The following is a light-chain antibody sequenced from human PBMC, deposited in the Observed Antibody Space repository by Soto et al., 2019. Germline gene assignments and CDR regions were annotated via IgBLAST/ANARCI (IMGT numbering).Light chain of an antibody. CDR2: DVN. J-gene: IGLJ1*01. CDR3: SSYSTTSFFV. V-gene: IGLV2-14*01. Sequence: QSALTQPASVSGSPGQSITLSCTGTSSDVGGYNYVSWYQQYPGKAPQLMIFDVNDRPSGVSYRFSGSKSGNTASLTISGLQAEDEAHYYCSSYSTTSFFVFGTGTKLTVL. CDR1: SSDVGGYNY.